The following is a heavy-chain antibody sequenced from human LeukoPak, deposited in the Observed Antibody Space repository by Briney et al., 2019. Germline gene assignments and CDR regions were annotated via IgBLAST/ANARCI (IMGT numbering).Heavy chain of an antibody. D-gene: IGHD6-19*01. Sequence: ASVKVSCKASGYSFTSYGISWVRQAPGQGLEWMGWISAYNGNTNYAQNLQVRVTMTTDTSTSTAYMELRSLRSDDTAVYYCARDQGIAVAGTLYYWGQGTLVTVSS. CDR3: ARDQGIAVAGTLYY. J-gene: IGHJ4*02. CDR1: GYSFTSYG. V-gene: IGHV1-18*01. CDR2: ISAYNGNT.